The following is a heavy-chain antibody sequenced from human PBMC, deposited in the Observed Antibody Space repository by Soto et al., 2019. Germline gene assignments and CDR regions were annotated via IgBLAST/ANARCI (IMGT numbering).Heavy chain of an antibody. CDR2: ISGSGGST. V-gene: IGHV3-23*01. D-gene: IGHD3-22*01. CDR3: AKTCYYDSSGYYFDY. Sequence: GGSLRLSCAASGFTFSSYAMSWVRQAPGKGLEWVSAISGSGGSTYYADSVKGRFTISRDNSKNTLYLQMNSLRAEDTAVYYCAKTCYYDSSGYYFDYWGQGTLVTVSS. J-gene: IGHJ4*02. CDR1: GFTFSSYA.